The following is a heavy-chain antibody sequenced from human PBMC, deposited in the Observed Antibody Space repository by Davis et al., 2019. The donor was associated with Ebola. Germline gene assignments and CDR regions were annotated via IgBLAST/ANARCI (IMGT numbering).Heavy chain of an antibody. V-gene: IGHV1-2*02. D-gene: IGHD3-3*01. CDR2: INPNSGGT. CDR1: GYTFTDYY. Sequence: AASVKVSCKASGYTFTDYYMHWVRQAPGQGLEWMGWINPNSGGTNYAQKLQGRVTMTTDTSTSTAYMELRSLRSDDTAVYYCARGDSGYDFWSGYYTGPTLYGMDVWGQGTTVTVSS. J-gene: IGHJ6*02. CDR3: ARGDSGYDFWSGYYTGPTLYGMDV.